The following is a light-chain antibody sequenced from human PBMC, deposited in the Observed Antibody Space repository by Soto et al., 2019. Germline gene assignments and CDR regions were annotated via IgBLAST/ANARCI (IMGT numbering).Light chain of an antibody. J-gene: IGLJ1*01. Sequence: QSALTQPASVSGSPGQSITISCTGTSSDIGNYDFVSWYQQVPGTAPKAMIYEVSSRPSGVSNRFSGSKSGNTASLTISGLQAEDEAYYYCSSYAGSNIHYVFGTGTKLTVL. V-gene: IGLV2-14*01. CDR1: SSDIGNYDF. CDR2: EVS. CDR3: SSYAGSNIHYV.